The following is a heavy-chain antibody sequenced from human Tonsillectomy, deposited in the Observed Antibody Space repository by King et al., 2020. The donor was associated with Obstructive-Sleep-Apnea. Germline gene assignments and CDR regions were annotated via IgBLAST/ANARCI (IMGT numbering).Heavy chain of an antibody. Sequence: VQLQQWGAGLLKPSETLSLTCAVYGGSFSGYYWSLIRQPPGKGLEWIGEINHSGSTNYNPSLKSRVTISVDTSKNQFSLKLSSVTAADTAVYYCSSMVRGVSDHWGQGTLVTVSS. D-gene: IGHD3-10*01. CDR2: INHSGST. V-gene: IGHV4-34*01. CDR3: SSMVRGVSDH. J-gene: IGHJ4*02. CDR1: GGSFSGYY.